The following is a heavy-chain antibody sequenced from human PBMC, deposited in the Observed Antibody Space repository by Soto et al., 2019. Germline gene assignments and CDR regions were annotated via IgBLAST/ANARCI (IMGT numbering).Heavy chain of an antibody. CDR2: MNPNSGNT. CDR1: GYTFTSYD. J-gene: IGHJ5*02. Sequence: QVQLVQSGAEVKKPGASVKVSCKASGYTFTSYDINWVRQATGQGLEWMGWMNPNSGNTGYAQKFQGRVTMTRNTSISTAYMELGSLRSEDTAVYYCARVCSGGSCNGVWFDPWGQGTLVTVSS. CDR3: ARVCSGGSCNGVWFDP. V-gene: IGHV1-8*01. D-gene: IGHD2-15*01.